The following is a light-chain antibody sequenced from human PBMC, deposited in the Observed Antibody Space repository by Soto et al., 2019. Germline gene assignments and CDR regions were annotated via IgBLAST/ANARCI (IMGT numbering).Light chain of an antibody. J-gene: IGKJ5*01. CDR3: QQYGNSTIT. CDR2: GAS. Sequence: EIVMTQSPATLSVSPGERATLSCRASQSVSSNLAWYQQKPGQAPRLLIYGASTRATGIPARFSGSGAGTEFTLTISRLEPEDVAVYYCQQYGNSTITFGQGTRLEIK. V-gene: IGKV3-15*01. CDR1: QSVSSN.